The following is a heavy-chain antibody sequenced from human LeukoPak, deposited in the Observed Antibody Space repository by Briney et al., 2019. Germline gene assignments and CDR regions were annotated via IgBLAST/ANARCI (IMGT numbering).Heavy chain of an antibody. V-gene: IGHV3-33*01. CDR3: ARDRAAADLDS. Sequence: GGSLRLSCAASGFTFSSYGMHWVRQAPGKGLEWVAGIWYDGSNKLYADSVKGRFTISRDNSKNTLYQQMNSLRDEDTAVYYCARDRAAADLDSWGQGNLVTVSS. D-gene: IGHD6-13*01. CDR2: IWYDGSNK. J-gene: IGHJ4*02. CDR1: GFTFSSYG.